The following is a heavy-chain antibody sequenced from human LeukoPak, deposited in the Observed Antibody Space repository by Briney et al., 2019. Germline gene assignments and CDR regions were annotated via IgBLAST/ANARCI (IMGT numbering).Heavy chain of an antibody. CDR1: GFTFSSYG. CDR2: ISYDGSNK. V-gene: IGHV3-30*18. J-gene: IGHJ4*02. D-gene: IGHD2-21*02. Sequence: PGRSLRLSCAASGFTFSSYGMHWVRQAPGKGLEWVAVISYDGSNKYYADSVKGRFTISRDNSKNTLYLQMNSLRAEDTAVYYCAKTPDIVVVTAITGSFDYWGQGTLVTVSS. CDR3: AKTPDIVVVTAITGSFDY.